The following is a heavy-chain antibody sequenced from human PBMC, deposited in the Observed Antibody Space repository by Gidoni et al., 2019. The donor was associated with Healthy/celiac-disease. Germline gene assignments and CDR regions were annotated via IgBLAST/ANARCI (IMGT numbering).Heavy chain of an antibody. CDR3: ARDYPDDYGDYLVLGWYFDL. CDR2: IWYDGSNK. Sequence: QVQLVESGGGVVQPGRSLRLPCSASGFTFSSYGMTGVRQAPGKGLEWVAVIWYDGSNKYYADSLKGRFTISRDNSKNTLYLQMNSLRAEDTAVYYCARDYPDDYGDYLVLGWYFDLWGRGTLVTVSS. J-gene: IGHJ2*01. D-gene: IGHD4-17*01. CDR1: GFTFSSYG. V-gene: IGHV3-33*01.